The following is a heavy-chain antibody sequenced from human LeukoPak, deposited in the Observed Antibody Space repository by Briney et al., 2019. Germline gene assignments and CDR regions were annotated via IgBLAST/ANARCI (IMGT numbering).Heavy chain of an antibody. J-gene: IGHJ3*02. CDR2: ISAYNGNT. CDR3: AGQQLTHDAFDI. Sequence: ASVKVSCKASGYTFTSYGISWVRQAPGQGLEGMGWISAYNGNTNYAQKLQGRVTMTTDTSTSTAYMELRSLRSDDTAVYYCAGQQLTHDAFDIWGQGTMVTVSS. V-gene: IGHV1-18*01. CDR1: GYTFTSYG. D-gene: IGHD6-13*01.